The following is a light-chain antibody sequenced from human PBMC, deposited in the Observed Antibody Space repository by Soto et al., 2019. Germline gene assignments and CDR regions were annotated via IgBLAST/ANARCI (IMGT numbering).Light chain of an antibody. CDR2: ATS. CDR1: QSVGGN. CDR3: QQYSDWPPYT. J-gene: IGKJ2*01. V-gene: IGKV3-15*01. Sequence: ETVMTQSPVTLSVSPGERATLSRRASQSVGGNVAWYQQKPGQAPRLLMYATSTRATGIPAKFSGSGSGTQFTLTISSLQSEDSAVYFCQQYSDWPPYTFGQGTKLEIK.